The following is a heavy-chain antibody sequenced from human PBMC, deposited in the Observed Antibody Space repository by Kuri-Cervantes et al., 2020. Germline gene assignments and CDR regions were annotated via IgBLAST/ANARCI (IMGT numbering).Heavy chain of an antibody. J-gene: IGHJ4*02. D-gene: IGHD3-10*01. CDR2: IKHSGST. CDR1: GGSFSGNY. CDR3: VRALGGLLTF. Sequence: SETLSLTCAVYGGSFSGNYWTWIRQPPGKGLEWIGEIKHSGSTNYNPSLRSRITISIDKSKNQFSLKLTSMTAADTAVYFCVRALGGLLTFWGQGILVTVSS. V-gene: IGHV4-34*01.